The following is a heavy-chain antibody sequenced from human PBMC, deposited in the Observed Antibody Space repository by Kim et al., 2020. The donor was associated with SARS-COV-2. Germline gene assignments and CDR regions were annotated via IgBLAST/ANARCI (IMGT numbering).Heavy chain of an antibody. D-gene: IGHD2-2*01. Sequence: GRFTISRDNAKNSLYLEMNSLRAEDTAVYYCARDSTGGWLQSSPIYYFDYWGQGTLVTVSS. V-gene: IGHV3-11*06. J-gene: IGHJ4*02. CDR3: ARDSTGGWLQSSPIYYFDY.